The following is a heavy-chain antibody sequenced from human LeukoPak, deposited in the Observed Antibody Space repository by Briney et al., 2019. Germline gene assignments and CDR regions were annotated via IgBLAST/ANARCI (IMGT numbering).Heavy chain of an antibody. D-gene: IGHD6-19*01. Sequence: PGGSLRLSCAASGFTFSSHWMNWVRQAPGKGLEWVGNIKEDGSENYYAGSVKGRFTISRDNAKNSLYLQMNTLTADDTAVYYCAGGGWNIAVWGQGTLVTVSS. V-gene: IGHV3-7*01. CDR1: GFTFSSHW. CDR2: IKEDGSEN. CDR3: AGGGWNIAV. J-gene: IGHJ4*02.